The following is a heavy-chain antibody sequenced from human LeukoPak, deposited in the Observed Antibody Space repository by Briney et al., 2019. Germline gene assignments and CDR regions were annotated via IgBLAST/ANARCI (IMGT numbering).Heavy chain of an antibody. J-gene: IGHJ6*03. D-gene: IGHD1-26*01. CDR1: GGYISSYY. CDR2: IFTSGST. Sequence: KASETLSLTCTVSGGYISSYYWSWIRQPPGKGLEWIGYIFTSGSTNYNPSLRSRVTVSLDTSKNQFSLTLSSVTAADTAVYYCARHGSVHSPLNVWGNGTTVSVSS. CDR3: ARHGSVHSPLNV. V-gene: IGHV4-4*09.